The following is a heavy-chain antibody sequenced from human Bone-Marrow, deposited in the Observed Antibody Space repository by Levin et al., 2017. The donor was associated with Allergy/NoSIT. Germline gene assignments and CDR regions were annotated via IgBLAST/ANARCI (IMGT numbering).Heavy chain of an antibody. D-gene: IGHD3-9*01. J-gene: IGHJ6*02. V-gene: IGHV3-9*01. CDR2: ISWDSRIF. CDR1: GFIFDDYA. CDR3: AKDTVSDKLRYFDWSDNGMDV. Sequence: PGGSLRLSCVASGFIFDDYAMHWVRQVPGKGLEWVSAISWDSRIFDYADSVKGRFTISRDNAKNSLYLQMNSLRPEDTALYYCAKDTVSDKLRYFDWSDNGMDVWGQGTTVTVSS.